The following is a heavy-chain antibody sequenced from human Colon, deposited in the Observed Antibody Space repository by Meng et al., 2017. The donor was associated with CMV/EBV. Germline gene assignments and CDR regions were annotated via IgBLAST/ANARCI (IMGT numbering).Heavy chain of an antibody. V-gene: IGHV1-2*02. CDR3: ARTLRIAAAGNHFDF. J-gene: IGHJ4*02. CDR1: VYTFTDYY. Sequence: ASVPVSCQASVYTFTDYYMHWVRQAPGQGLEWMGWISPNTGGTNYVQKFQGRVTMTRDTSISTAYMELTGLTFDDTAVYFCARTLRIAAAGNHFDFWGQGTLVTVSS. CDR2: ISPNTGGT. D-gene: IGHD6-25*01.